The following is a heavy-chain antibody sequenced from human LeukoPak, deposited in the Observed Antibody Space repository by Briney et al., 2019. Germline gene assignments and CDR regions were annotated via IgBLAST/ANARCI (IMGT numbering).Heavy chain of an antibody. J-gene: IGHJ3*02. D-gene: IGHD2-2*01. CDR1: GYTFTGYY. Sequence: GASVKVSCKASGYTFTGYYMHWVRQAPGQGLEWMGWINPNSGGTNYAQKFQGRVTMTRDTSISTAYMELSRLRSDDTAVYYCARPTGDCSSTSCYLAAFDIWGQGTMVTVSS. V-gene: IGHV1-2*02. CDR2: INPNSGGT. CDR3: ARPTGDCSSTSCYLAAFDI.